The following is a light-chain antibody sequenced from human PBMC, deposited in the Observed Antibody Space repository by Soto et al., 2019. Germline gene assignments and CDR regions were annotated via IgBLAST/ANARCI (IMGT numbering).Light chain of an antibody. V-gene: IGKV1-17*01. CDR2: GTS. CDR1: QGIRNN. Sequence: DIQMTQSPSSLFASVGDRVTITCRASQGIRNNLGGYQQKPGKAPKRLIYGTSNLQYGAPSRFSGSGSGTEFTLTITSLQPEDFATYYCLQHDTYPRTFGQGTKVEIK. J-gene: IGKJ1*01. CDR3: LQHDTYPRT.